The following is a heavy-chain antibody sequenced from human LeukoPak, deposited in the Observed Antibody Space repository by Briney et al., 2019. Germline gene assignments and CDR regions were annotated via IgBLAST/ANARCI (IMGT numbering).Heavy chain of an antibody. D-gene: IGHD6-6*01. V-gene: IGHV4-34*01. Sequence: PSETLSLTCAVYGGSFSGYYWSWIRQPPGKGLEWIGEINHSGSTNYNPSLKSRVTISVDTSKNQFSLKLSSVTAADTAVYYCASRSSSGWFDPWGQGTLVTVSS. CDR2: INHSGST. CDR3: ASRSSSGWFDP. J-gene: IGHJ5*02. CDR1: GGSFSGYY.